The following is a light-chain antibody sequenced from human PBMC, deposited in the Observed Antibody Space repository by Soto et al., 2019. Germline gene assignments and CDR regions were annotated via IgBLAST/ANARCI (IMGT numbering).Light chain of an antibody. J-gene: IGKJ1*01. CDR1: QHISDY. CDR2: AAS. CDR3: QEYTSVLRT. Sequence: DIQMTQSPSSLSASVGDRVTITCRASQHISDYLGWYQQRPGKVPNLIIYAASSLQSGVPSRFSGSGAGTDFTLTITSLQPEDVATYYCQEYTSVLRTFGQGTRVEI. V-gene: IGKV1-27*01.